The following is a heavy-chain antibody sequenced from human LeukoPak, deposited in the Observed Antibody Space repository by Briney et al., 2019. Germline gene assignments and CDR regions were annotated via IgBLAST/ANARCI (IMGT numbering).Heavy chain of an antibody. D-gene: IGHD6-13*01. CDR1: GGSFSGYH. CDR2: INHSGST. CDR3: ARGIAADY. J-gene: IGHJ4*02. Sequence: PSETLSLTCAVYGGSFSGYHWSWIRQPPGKGLEWIGEINHSGSTNYNPSLKSRVTISVDTSKNQFSLKLSSVTAADTAVYYCARGIAADYWGQGTLVTVSS. V-gene: IGHV4-34*01.